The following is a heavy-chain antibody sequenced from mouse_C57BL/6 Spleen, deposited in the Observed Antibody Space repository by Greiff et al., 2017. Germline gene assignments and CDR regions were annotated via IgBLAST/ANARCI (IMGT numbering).Heavy chain of an antibody. D-gene: IGHD1-1*01. CDR3: ASTTVASYYFDY. CDR2: INPSSGYT. J-gene: IGHJ2*01. CDR1: GYTFTSYT. Sequence: VQLQQSGAELARPGASVKMSCKASGYTFTSYTMHWVKQRPGQGLEWIGYINPSSGYTKYKQKFKDKATLTADKSSSTDYMQLSSLTSEDSAVYYCASTTVASYYFDYWGQGTTLTVSS. V-gene: IGHV1-4*01.